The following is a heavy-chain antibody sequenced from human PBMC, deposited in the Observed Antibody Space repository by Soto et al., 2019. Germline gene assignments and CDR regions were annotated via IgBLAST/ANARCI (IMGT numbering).Heavy chain of an antibody. CDR3: AREVVTETTLGYFDS. CDR2: ISAYSGNT. Sequence: QVQLVQSGAEVKKPGASVKVSCKASGYTFTSYAFNWVRQAPGQGLEWMGWISAYSGNTNYAQKFQGRVTMTTDTSTSTAYMELRSLRSDDTAVYYCAREVVTETTLGYFDSWGQGTLVTVSS. V-gene: IGHV1-18*04. D-gene: IGHD2-21*02. J-gene: IGHJ4*02. CDR1: GYTFTSYA.